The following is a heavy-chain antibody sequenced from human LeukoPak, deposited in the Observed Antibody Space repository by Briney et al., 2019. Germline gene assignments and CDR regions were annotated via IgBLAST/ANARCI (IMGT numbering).Heavy chain of an antibody. CDR2: IKSDGSST. J-gene: IGHJ4*02. V-gene: IGHV3-74*01. Sequence: GGSLRLSCTTSGFSFSGYWMHWVRQAPGKGLVWVSRIKSDGSSTTYADSVKGRFSISRDNAENTLYLQMNSLRVEDTAVYYCVRGADTGYSSDSWGQGTLVTVSS. D-gene: IGHD3-9*01. CDR1: GFSFSGYW. CDR3: VRGADTGYSSDS.